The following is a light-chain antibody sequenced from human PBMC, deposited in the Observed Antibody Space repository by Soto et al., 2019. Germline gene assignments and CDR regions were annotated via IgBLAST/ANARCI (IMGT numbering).Light chain of an antibody. CDR2: GAS. J-gene: IGKJ2*01. V-gene: IGKV3-15*01. Sequence: EIVMTQSPATLYVSPGEIANLSCRASQSVSSNLAWYQQKPGQPPRRLIYGASTRSTGIPARFSGSGSGTEFTLTISSLQSEDFAVYYGQQYTNWPPYTFGQGNKLEI. CDR1: QSVSSN. CDR3: QQYTNWPPYT.